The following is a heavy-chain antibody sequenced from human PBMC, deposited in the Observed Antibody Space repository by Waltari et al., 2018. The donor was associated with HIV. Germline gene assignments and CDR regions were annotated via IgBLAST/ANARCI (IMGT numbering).Heavy chain of an antibody. CDR1: GGSISSGSYY. CDR3: AGDTAMVSEGKPKRYFDL. J-gene: IGHJ2*01. V-gene: IGHV4-61*02. Sequence: QVQLQESGPGLVKPSQTLSLTCTVSGGSISSGSYYWSWIRQPAGKGLEWIGRIYTSGSTNYNPSLKSRVTISVDTSKNQFSLKLSSVTAADTAVYYCAGDTAMVSEGKPKRYFDLWGRGTLVTVSS. CDR2: IYTSGST. D-gene: IGHD5-18*01.